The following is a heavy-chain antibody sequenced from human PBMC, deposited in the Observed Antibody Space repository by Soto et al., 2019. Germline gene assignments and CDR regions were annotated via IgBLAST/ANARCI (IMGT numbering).Heavy chain of an antibody. D-gene: IGHD1-26*01. J-gene: IGHJ4*02. CDR1: GYTFTSYA. Sequence: ASVKVSCKASGYTFTSYAMHWVRQAPGQRLEWMGWINAGNGNTKYSQKFQGRVTITRDTSASTAYMELSSLRSEDTAVYYCARVGEGATVFVDLAFDYWGQGTLVTVSS. CDR3: ARVGEGATVFVDLAFDY. V-gene: IGHV1-3*01. CDR2: INAGNGNT.